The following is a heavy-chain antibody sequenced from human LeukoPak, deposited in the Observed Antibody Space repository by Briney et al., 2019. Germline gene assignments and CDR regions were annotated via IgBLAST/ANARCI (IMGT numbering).Heavy chain of an antibody. V-gene: IGHV3-23*01. J-gene: IGHJ4*02. Sequence: GGSLRLSCAASGFTFSSYGMSWVRQAPGKGLEWVSAISGSGGSTYYADSVKGRFTISRDNSKNTLYLQMNSLRAEDTAVYYCARYRSAYYYYLDYWGQGTLVTVSS. CDR3: ARYRSAYYYYLDY. D-gene: IGHD3-22*01. CDR1: GFTFSSYG. CDR2: ISGSGGST.